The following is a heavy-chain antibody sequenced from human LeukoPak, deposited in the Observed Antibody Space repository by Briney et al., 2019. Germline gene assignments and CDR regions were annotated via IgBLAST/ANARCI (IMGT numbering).Heavy chain of an antibody. CDR1: GFTFSSHA. J-gene: IGHJ4*02. CDR2: ITDSGGNT. D-gene: IGHD5-12*01. Sequence: PGGSLRLSCAASGFTFSSHAMSWVRQAPGKGLEWVSGITDSGGNTYYADSVEGRCTSSRDNSKDALYLQMNSLRAEDTAVYYCARVGYSGYDYDYWGQGTLVTVSS. CDR3: ARVGYSGYDYDY. V-gene: IGHV3-23*01.